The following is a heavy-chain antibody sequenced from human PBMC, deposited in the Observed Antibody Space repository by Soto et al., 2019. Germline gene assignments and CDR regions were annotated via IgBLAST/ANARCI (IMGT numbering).Heavy chain of an antibody. Sequence: GGSLRLSCAASGFTFSSYAVSWVRQAPGKGLEWVSAISGSGGSTYYADSVRGRFTVSRDNSKNTLYLQMNSLRAEDTAVYYCAKARNYYDSSGLHNIFDYWGQGTLVTVSS. CDR3: AKARNYYDSSGLHNIFDY. CDR1: GFTFSSYA. D-gene: IGHD3-22*01. J-gene: IGHJ4*02. V-gene: IGHV3-23*01. CDR2: ISGSGGST.